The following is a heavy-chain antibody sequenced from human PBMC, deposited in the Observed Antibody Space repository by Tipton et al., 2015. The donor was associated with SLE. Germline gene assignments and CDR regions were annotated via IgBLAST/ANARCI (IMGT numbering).Heavy chain of an antibody. J-gene: IGHJ3*02. D-gene: IGHD6-19*01. Sequence: QLVQSGAEVKRPGESLKISCKGSGYSFTSYWIGWVRQMPGKGLEWMGIIYPGDSDTRYSPSFQGQVTISADKSISTAYLQWSSLKASDTAMYYCARPISGSSGWYSAFDIWGQGTMVTVSS. CDR3: ARPISGSSGWYSAFDI. CDR2: IYPGDSDT. V-gene: IGHV5-51*03. CDR1: GYSFTSYW.